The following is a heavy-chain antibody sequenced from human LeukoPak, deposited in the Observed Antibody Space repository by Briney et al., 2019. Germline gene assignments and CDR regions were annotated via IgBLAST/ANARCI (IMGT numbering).Heavy chain of an antibody. CDR2: IRYDGSNK. J-gene: IGHJ4*02. D-gene: IGHD2-2*01. CDR1: GFTFSTYG. V-gene: IGHV3-30*02. Sequence: PGGSLRLSCAASGFTFSTYGMHWVRQAPGKGLEWVAFIRYDGSNKYYADSVKGRFTISRDNSKSTLYLQMNSLRAEDTAVYYCARYHCSSTSCYSEVSFDYWDQGTLVTVSS. CDR3: ARYHCSSTSCYSEVSFDY.